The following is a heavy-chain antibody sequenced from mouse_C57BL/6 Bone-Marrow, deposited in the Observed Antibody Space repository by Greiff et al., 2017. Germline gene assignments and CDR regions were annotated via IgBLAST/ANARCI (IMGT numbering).Heavy chain of an antibody. CDR2: IHPNSGST. Sequence: VQLQQPGAELVKPGASVKLSCKASGYTFTSYWMHWVKQRPGQGLEWIGMIHPNSGSTNYNEKFKSKATLTVDKSSSTAYMQLSRLTSEDSAVYYCERAGTNYAMDYWGQGTSVTVSS. D-gene: IGHD3-3*01. V-gene: IGHV1-64*01. CDR1: GYTFTSYW. CDR3: ERAGTNYAMDY. J-gene: IGHJ4*01.